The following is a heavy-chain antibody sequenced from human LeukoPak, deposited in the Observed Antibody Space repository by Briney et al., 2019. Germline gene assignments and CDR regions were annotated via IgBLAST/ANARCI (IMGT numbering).Heavy chain of an antibody. V-gene: IGHV4-59*08. D-gene: IGHD2/OR15-2a*01. CDR2: ISYSGST. CDR3: ASAPHVNYFDF. CDR1: GDSMTDYY. Sequence: SETLSLTCTVSGDSMTDYYWSWIRQPPGRGLEWIGYISYSGSTNYNPSFKSRVTFSIDTSKNQFSLWLDSVTAADTAVYYCASAPHVNYFDFWGQGALVTVSA. J-gene: IGHJ4*02.